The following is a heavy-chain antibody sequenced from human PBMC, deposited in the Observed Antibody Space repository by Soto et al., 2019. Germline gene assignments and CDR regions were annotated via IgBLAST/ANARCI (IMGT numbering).Heavy chain of an antibody. J-gene: IGHJ5*02. D-gene: IGHD3-3*01. CDR1: GCTFSSYS. V-gene: IGHV3-21*01. CDR2: ISSSSSYI. Sequence: EVQLVESGGGLVKPGGSLRLSCAASGCTFSSYSMNWVRQAPGKGLEWVSSISSSSSYIYYADSVKGRFTISRDNAKNSLYRQMNSLRAEDTAVYYCARDEGDFWSGGDNWFDPWGQGTLVTVSS. CDR3: ARDEGDFWSGGDNWFDP.